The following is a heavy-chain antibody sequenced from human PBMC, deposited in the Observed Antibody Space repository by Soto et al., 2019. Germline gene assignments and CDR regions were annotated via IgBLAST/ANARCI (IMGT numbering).Heavy chain of an antibody. J-gene: IGHJ3*02. CDR3: AREKRSWPDAFDI. D-gene: IGHD6-13*01. Sequence: GGSLRLSCAASGFTFSSYGMHWVRQAPGKGLEWVAVIWYDGSNKYYADSVKGRFTISRDNSKNTLYLQMNSLRAEDTAVYYCAREKRSWPDAFDIWGQGTMVTVSS. V-gene: IGHV3-33*01. CDR2: IWYDGSNK. CDR1: GFTFSSYG.